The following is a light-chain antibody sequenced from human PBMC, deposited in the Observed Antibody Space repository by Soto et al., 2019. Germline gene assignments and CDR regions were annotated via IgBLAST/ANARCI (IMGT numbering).Light chain of an antibody. CDR2: GNS. CDR1: SSNIGTNT. J-gene: IGLJ3*02. Sequence: QAVLTQPPSASGTPGQRVTISCSGSSSNIGTNTVDWYQQLPGTAPKLLIYGNSQRPSGVPDRFSGSKSGTSASLAIGGLQSEDEADYYCAAWDDTLTGPVLGGGTQVTVL. V-gene: IGLV1-44*01. CDR3: AAWDDTLTGPV.